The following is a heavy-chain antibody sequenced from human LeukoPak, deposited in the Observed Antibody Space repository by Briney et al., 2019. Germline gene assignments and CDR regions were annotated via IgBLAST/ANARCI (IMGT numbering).Heavy chain of an antibody. D-gene: IGHD1-26*01. Sequence: PGGSLRLSCAASGFTFSSYAMSWVRQAPGKGLEWVSSISGNSGSTYYADSVKGRFTISRVNSKNPVYLQMNSLRAEDTAVYYCAKVSAWAMVGATYFDYWGQGTLVTVSS. CDR3: AKVSAWAMVGATYFDY. J-gene: IGHJ4*02. V-gene: IGHV3-23*01. CDR2: ISGNSGST. CDR1: GFTFSSYA.